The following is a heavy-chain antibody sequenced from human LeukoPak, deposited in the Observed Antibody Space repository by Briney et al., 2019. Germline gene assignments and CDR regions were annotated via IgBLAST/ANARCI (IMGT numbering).Heavy chain of an antibody. Sequence: PGESLKISCKGSGYSFTSYWIGRVRQMPGKGLEWMGIIYPGDSDTRYSPSLQGQVTISADKSISTAYLQWSSLKASDTAMYYCARSHGAAAGRFDYWGQGTLVTVSS. CDR2: IYPGDSDT. V-gene: IGHV5-51*01. CDR1: GYSFTSYW. D-gene: IGHD6-13*01. CDR3: ARSHGAAAGRFDY. J-gene: IGHJ4*02.